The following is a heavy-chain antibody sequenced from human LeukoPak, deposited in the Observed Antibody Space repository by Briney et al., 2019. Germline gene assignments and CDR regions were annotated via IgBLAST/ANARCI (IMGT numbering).Heavy chain of an antibody. CDR3: SKDAYTGAFDI. D-gene: IGHD3-16*01. V-gene: IGHV3-23*01. CDR1: GFTFNSYA. CDR2: ISGGGDSA. J-gene: IGHJ3*02. Sequence: GGPLRLSCQPSGFTFNSYALGWVRQAPGKGLKWVSPISGGGDSAYYADSVKGRFTISRDNSKNTLYLQMNSLRAEDTAVYYCSKDAYTGAFDIWGQRTMVTVSS.